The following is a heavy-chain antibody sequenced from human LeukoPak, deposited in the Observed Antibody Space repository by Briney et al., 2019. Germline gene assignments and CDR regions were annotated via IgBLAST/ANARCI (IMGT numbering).Heavy chain of an antibody. CDR3: ALITRGDDYYYGMDV. Sequence: ASVKVSCKASGYTFTSYGISWVRQAPGQGLEWMGWISAYNGNTNYAQKLQGRVTMTTDTSTSTAYMELRSLRSDDTAVYYCALITRGDDYYYGMDVWGQGTTVAVSS. D-gene: IGHD2-21*02. CDR2: ISAYNGNT. CDR1: GYTFTSYG. J-gene: IGHJ6*02. V-gene: IGHV1-18*01.